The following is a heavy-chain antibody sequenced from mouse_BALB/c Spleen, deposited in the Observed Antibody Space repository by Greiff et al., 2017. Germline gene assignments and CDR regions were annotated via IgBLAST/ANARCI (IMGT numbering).Heavy chain of an antibody. J-gene: IGHJ4*01. CDR1: GFTFSSYG. CDR3: ARRQDYYAMDY. Sequence: EVKLVESGGGLVQPGGSLKLSCAASGFTFSSYGMSWVRQTPDKRLELVATINSNGGSTYYPDSVKGRFTISRDNAKNTLYLQMSSLKSEDTAMYYCARRQDYYAMDYWGQGTSVTVSS. V-gene: IGHV5-6-3*01. D-gene: IGHD3-2*01. CDR2: INSNGGST.